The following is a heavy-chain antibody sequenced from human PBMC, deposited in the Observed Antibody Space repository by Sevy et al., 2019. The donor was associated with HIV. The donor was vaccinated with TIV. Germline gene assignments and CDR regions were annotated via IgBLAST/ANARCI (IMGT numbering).Heavy chain of an antibody. CDR2: MYHSGNT. V-gene: IGHV4-4*02. J-gene: IGHJ4*02. CDR1: GDSISSSNW. D-gene: IGHD4-17*01. Sequence: SETLSLTCAVSGDSISSSNWWNWVRQPPRKGLEWIGEMYHSGNTNYSPSLESRVSISVDKSKNQFSLKLNSVTDADTAVYYCATVTHGDYFQKFWGQGILVTVSS. CDR3: ATVTHGDYFQKF.